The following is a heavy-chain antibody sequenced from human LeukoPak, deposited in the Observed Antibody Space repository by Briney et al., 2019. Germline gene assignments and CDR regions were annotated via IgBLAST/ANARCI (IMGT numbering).Heavy chain of an antibody. J-gene: IGHJ6*03. CDR1: GYSISSGYY. Sequence: SETLSLTCTVSGYSISSGYYWGWIRQPPGKGLEWIGSIYHSGSTYYNPSLKSRVTMSVDTSKNQFSLKLSSVTAADTAVYYCARDLSNRGRDYYYYMDVWGKGTTVAVSS. D-gene: IGHD7-27*01. CDR2: IYHSGST. CDR3: ARDLSNRGRDYYYYMDV. V-gene: IGHV4-38-2*02.